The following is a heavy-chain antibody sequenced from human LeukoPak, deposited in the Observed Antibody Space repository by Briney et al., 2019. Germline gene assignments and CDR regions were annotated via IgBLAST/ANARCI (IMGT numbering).Heavy chain of an antibody. V-gene: IGHV3-30*18. CDR2: TSHDGSAK. D-gene: IGHD5-24*01. J-gene: IGHJ4*02. CDR3: AKVQEMATILPPFHY. CDR1: GFTFSTYG. Sequence: GGSLRLSCAASGFTFSTYGMHWVGQAPGKGLEWVAMTSHDGSAKYYADSVKGRFTISRDNSKNTLYLQMNSLRAEDTAVYYCAKVQEMATILPPFHYWGQGTLVTVSS.